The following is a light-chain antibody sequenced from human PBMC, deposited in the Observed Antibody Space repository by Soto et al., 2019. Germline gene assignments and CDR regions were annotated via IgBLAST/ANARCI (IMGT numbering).Light chain of an antibody. CDR1: TSNIGRYS. Sequence: QSALTQPTSLSGTPGQRVTISCSGSTSNIGRYSVNWYQHFPGTAPKILIYSDDERPSGVPDRFSGSKSGTSASLAISGLQSEDEAEYYCAAWDDNLNGPLFGGGTKLTVL. V-gene: IGLV1-44*01. CDR3: AAWDDNLNGPL. CDR2: SDD. J-gene: IGLJ3*02.